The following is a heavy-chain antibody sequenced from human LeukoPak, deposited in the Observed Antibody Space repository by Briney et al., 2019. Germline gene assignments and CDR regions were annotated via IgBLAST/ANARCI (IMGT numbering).Heavy chain of an antibody. CDR1: GGSISSSSYY. Sequence: PSETLSLTCTVSGGSISSSSYYWGWIRQPSGRGLEWIGSIYYSGSTYYNPSLKSRVTISVDTSKNQFSLKLSSATAADTAVYYCARQFGVVEFDPWGQGTLVTVSS. CDR3: ARQFGVVEFDP. CDR2: IYYSGST. D-gene: IGHD3-3*01. J-gene: IGHJ5*02. V-gene: IGHV4-39*01.